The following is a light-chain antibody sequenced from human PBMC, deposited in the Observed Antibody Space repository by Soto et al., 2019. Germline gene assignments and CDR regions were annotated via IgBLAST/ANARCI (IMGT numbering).Light chain of an antibody. CDR2: GAS. V-gene: IGKV3-15*01. Sequence: IVLTQSPATLSLSPGKRATLSCRASQSVSSNLAWYQQKPGQAPRLLIYGASTRATGIPARFSGSGSGTEFTLTISSLQSEDFAVYYCQQYNNWPPKTYTFGQGTKVDIK. CDR3: QQYNNWPPKTYT. CDR1: QSVSSN. J-gene: IGKJ2*01.